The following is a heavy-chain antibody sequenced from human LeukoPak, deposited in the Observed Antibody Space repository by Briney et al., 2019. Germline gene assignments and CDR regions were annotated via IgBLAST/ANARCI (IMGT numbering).Heavy chain of an antibody. CDR2: IKQDGSMK. CDR3: AMIEQVVSNVEGGY. V-gene: IGHV3-7*01. D-gene: IGHD6-6*01. J-gene: IGHJ4*02. CDR1: GFSFSTYW. Sequence: GGSLRLSCAASGFSFSTYWMSWVRQAPGKGLEWVANIKQDGSMKGYVDSVKGRFTISRDNAKNSLYLQMNSLRADDTAVYFCAMIEQVVSNVEGGYWGQGTLVTVSS.